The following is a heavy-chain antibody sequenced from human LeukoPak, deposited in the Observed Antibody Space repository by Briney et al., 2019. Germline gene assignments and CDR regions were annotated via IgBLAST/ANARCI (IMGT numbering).Heavy chain of an antibody. CDR2: INHSGST. CDR1: GGSFSGYY. CDR3: ARRTLLWFGESFGRNWFDP. V-gene: IGHV4-34*01. J-gene: IGHJ5*02. Sequence: SETLSLTCAVYGGSFSGYYWSWIRQPPGKGLEWIGEINHSGSTNYNPPLKSRVTISVDTSKNQFSLKLSSVTAADTAVYYCARRTLLWFGESFGRNWFDPWGQGTLVTVSS. D-gene: IGHD3-10*01.